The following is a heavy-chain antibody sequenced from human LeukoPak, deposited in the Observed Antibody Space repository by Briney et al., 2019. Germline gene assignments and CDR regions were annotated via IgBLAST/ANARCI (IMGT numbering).Heavy chain of an antibody. Sequence: GGSLRLSCAASGTTFNTHGMGWVRQAPGRGPEWVSSIGANTDDTYYAESVKGRFTISRDRSKNTIYLQMSSLRAEDTAVYYCAKNGRILDVRGQGTTVTVSS. CDR2: IGANTDDT. J-gene: IGHJ6*02. CDR1: GTTFNTHG. V-gene: IGHV3-23*01. CDR3: AKNGRILDV. D-gene: IGHD2-8*01.